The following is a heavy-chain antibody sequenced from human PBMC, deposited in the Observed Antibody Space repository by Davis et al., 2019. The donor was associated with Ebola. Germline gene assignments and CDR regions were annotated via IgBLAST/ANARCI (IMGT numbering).Heavy chain of an antibody. CDR1: GYTYTSYG. J-gene: IGHJ4*02. V-gene: IGHV1-18*01. CDR3: ARDFIAVAGSPAGY. CDR2: ISAYNGNT. Sequence: ASVKVSCKASGYTYTSYGISCVRQAPGQGLEWMGWISAYNGNTNYAQKLQGRVTMTTDTSTSTAYMELRSLRSDDTAVYYCARDFIAVAGSPAGYWGQGTLVTVSS. D-gene: IGHD6-19*01.